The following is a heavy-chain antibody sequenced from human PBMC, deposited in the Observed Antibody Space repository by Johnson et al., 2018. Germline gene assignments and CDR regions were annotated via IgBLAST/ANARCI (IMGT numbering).Heavy chain of an antibody. CDR1: TFDDYA. V-gene: IGHV3-43D*04. CDR2: ISWDGGST. Sequence: TFDDYAMHWVRQAPGKGLEWVSLISWDGGSTYYADSVKGRFTISRDNSKNTLYLQMNSLRAEDTAVYYCAKDQEGDAYCGGDCYPNWFDP. J-gene: IGHJ5*02. CDR3: AKDQEGDAYCGGDCYPNWFDP. D-gene: IGHD2-21*02.